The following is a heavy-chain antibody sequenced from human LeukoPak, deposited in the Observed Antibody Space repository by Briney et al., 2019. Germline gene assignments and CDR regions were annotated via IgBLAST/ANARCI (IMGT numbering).Heavy chain of an antibody. Sequence: GGSLRLSCAASGFTFSSYSMTWVRQAPGKGLEWVSSISSSSSYIYYADSVKGRFTISRDNAKNSLYLQMNSLRAEDTAVYYCARIQVGTAFDYWGQGTLVTVSS. J-gene: IGHJ4*02. CDR2: ISSSSSYI. CDR3: ARIQVGTAFDY. V-gene: IGHV3-21*01. D-gene: IGHD2-21*02. CDR1: GFTFSSYS.